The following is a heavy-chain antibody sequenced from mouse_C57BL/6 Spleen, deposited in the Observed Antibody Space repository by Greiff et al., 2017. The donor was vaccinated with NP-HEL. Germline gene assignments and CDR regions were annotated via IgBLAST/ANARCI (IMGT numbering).Heavy chain of an antibody. CDR2: INPSSGYT. CDR3: AREDGDYDGRGGY. CDR1: GYTFTSYW. V-gene: IGHV1-7*01. Sequence: QVQLKESGAELAKPGASVKLSCKASGYTFTSYWMHWVKQRPGQGLEWIGYINPSSGYTKYNQKFKDKATLTADKSSSTAYMQLSSLTYEDSAVYYCAREDGDYDGRGGYWGQGTTLTVSS. J-gene: IGHJ2*01. D-gene: IGHD2-4*01.